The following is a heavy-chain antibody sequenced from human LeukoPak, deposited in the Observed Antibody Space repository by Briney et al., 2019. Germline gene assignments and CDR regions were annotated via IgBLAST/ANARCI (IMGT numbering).Heavy chain of an antibody. J-gene: IGHJ5*02. V-gene: IGHV4-39*07. D-gene: IGHD2/OR15-2a*01. Sequence: PSETLSLTCTVSGGSISSSDYYWGWIRQPPGKGLEWIGSIYYSGSTYYNPSLKSRVTISVDTSKNQFSLKLSSVTAADTALYSCARVHFNSENYHPWFDPWGQGTLVTVSS. CDR1: GGSISSSDYY. CDR2: IYYSGST. CDR3: ARVHFNSENYHPWFDP.